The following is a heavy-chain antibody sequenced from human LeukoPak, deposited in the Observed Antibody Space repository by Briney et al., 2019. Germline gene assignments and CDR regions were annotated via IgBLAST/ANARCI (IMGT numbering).Heavy chain of an antibody. CDR3: AKVGVGAAPIDY. Sequence: GGSLRLSCAASGFTFSSYWMSWVRQAPGKGLEWVANIKQDESEKCYVDSVKGRFTISRDNAKNSLNLQMNGLRAEDTAVYYCAKVGVGAAPIDYWGQGTLVTVSS. D-gene: IGHD1-26*01. CDR2: IKQDESEK. V-gene: IGHV3-7*01. CDR1: GFTFSSYW. J-gene: IGHJ4*02.